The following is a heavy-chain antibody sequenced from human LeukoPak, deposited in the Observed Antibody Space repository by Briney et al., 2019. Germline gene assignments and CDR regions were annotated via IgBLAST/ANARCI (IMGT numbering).Heavy chain of an antibody. V-gene: IGHV1-24*01. Sequence: GASVKVSCKVSGYTLTELSMHWVRQAPGKGLEWMGGFDPEDGETIYAQKFQDRVTMTRNTSISTAYMELSSLRSEDTAVYYCARGSPERLGIYYYYGMDVWGQGTTVTVSS. CDR1: GYTLTELS. CDR2: FDPEDGET. CDR3: ARGSPERLGIYYYYGMDV. J-gene: IGHJ6*02. D-gene: IGHD7-27*01.